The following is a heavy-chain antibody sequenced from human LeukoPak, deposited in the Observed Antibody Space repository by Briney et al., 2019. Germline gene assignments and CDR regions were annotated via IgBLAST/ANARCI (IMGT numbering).Heavy chain of an antibody. D-gene: IGHD1-14*01. CDR1: GDSINNNY. V-gene: IGHV4-4*09. Sequence: SDTLSPTCTVSGDSINNNYWTCVRHPTGRGRVCIGYLFSSGSTNHNPSLKSRVTMSVDTSKNQFSLNLRSVTASDTAVYYCSRAGTGFNIQGAYWGQGTLVTVSS. CDR3: SRAGTGFNIQGAY. J-gene: IGHJ4*02. CDR2: LFSSGST.